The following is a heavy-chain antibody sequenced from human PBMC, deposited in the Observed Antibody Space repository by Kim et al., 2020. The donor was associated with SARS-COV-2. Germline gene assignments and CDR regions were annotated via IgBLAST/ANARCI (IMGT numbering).Heavy chain of an antibody. V-gene: IGHV3-11*05. J-gene: IGHJ6*02. CDR2: ISSSSSYT. CDR3: ARVGHYYDSSGYYSPGYYYYGMDV. D-gene: IGHD3-22*01. CDR1: GFTFSDYY. Sequence: GGSLRLSCAASGFTFSDYYMSWIRQAPGKGLEWVSYISSSSSYTNYADSVKGRFTISRDNAKNSLYLQMNSLRAEDTAVYYCARVGHYYDSSGYYSPGYYYYGMDVWGQGTTVTVSS.